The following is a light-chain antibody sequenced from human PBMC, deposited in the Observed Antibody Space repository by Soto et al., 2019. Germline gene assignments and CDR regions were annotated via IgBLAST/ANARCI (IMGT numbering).Light chain of an antibody. Sequence: VLTQPPSASASLGASVELTCTLSSGHRNYAIAWHQQQPQQGPRFLMKLNNDGSHNKGDGIPDRFSGSSSGPVRYLTISSLQSEDEADYYCQTWASGTRVFGGGTKLTVL. J-gene: IGLJ3*02. CDR3: QTWASGTRV. CDR1: SGHRNYA. V-gene: IGLV4-69*02. CDR2: LNNDGSH.